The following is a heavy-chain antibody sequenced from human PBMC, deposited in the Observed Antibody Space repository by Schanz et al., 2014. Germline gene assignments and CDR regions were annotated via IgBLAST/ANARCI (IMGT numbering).Heavy chain of an antibody. CDR1: GITFSSHS. Sequence: EVHLVESGGGLVQPGGSLRLSCAASGITFSSHSFNWVRQAPGKGLVWVSAISGSGGSTYYADSVKGRFTISRDNSRNTLYLQMNSLRADDTAVYYCARELPGVVAFDFWGQGTMVTVSS. V-gene: IGHV3-23*04. CDR3: ARELPGVVAFDF. CDR2: ISGSGGST. J-gene: IGHJ3*01. D-gene: IGHD7-27*01.